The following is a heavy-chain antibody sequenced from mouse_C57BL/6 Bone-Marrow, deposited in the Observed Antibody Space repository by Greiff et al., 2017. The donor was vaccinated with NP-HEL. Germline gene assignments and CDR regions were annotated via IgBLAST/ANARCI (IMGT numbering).Heavy chain of an antibody. CDR3: ERQGYDGLDY. Sequence: EVQLVESGGDLVKPGGSLKLSCAASGFTFSSYGMSWVRQTPDKRLEWVATISSGGSYTYYPDSVKGRITISRDNAKNTLYLQMSSLKSEDTAMYYCERQGYDGLDYWGQGTTLTVSS. CDR1: GFTFSSYG. V-gene: IGHV5-6*01. J-gene: IGHJ2*01. D-gene: IGHD2-14*01. CDR2: ISSGGSYT.